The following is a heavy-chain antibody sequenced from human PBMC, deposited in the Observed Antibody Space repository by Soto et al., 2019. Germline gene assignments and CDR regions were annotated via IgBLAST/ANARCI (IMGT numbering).Heavy chain of an antibody. CDR1: GFTFSSYS. V-gene: IGHV3-21*01. D-gene: IGHD6-19*01. Sequence: EVQLVESGGGLVKPGGSLRLSCAASGFTFSSYSMNWVRQAPGKGLEWVSSISSSSSYIYYADSVKGRFTSSRDNAKNSLYLQMNSLRADDTAVYYCARESGAGHFDYWGQGTLVTVAS. CDR3: ARESGAGHFDY. CDR2: ISSSSSYI. J-gene: IGHJ4*02.